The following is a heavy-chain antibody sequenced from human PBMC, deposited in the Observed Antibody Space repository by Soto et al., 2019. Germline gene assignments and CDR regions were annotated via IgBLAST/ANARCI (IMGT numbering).Heavy chain of an antibody. J-gene: IGHJ6*02. Sequence: ETLSLTCAVYGGSFSGYYWSWIRQPPGKGLEWIGEINHSGSTNYNPSLKSRVTISVDTSKNQFSLKLSSVTAADTAVYYCARAPYYYGSGSYYKSYYYYGMDVWGQGTTVTVS. D-gene: IGHD3-10*01. CDR3: ARAPYYYGSGSYYKSYYYYGMDV. CDR1: GGSFSGYY. CDR2: INHSGST. V-gene: IGHV4-34*01.